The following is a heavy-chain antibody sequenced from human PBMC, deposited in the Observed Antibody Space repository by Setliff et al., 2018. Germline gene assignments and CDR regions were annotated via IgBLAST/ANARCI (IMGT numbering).Heavy chain of an antibody. CDR2: IIGSGIST. CDR3: AKSPHDFWSGRVFFDY. CDR1: GFSFSSYA. D-gene: IGHD3-3*01. J-gene: IGHJ4*01. Sequence: PGGSLRLSCAASGFSFSSYAMSWVRQAPGQGLEWVSSIIGSGISTYYADSVQGRFTISRDNHKNTLYLQMNCLRVEDTAIYYCAKSPHDFWSGRVFFDYWGQGILVTVS. V-gene: IGHV3-23*01.